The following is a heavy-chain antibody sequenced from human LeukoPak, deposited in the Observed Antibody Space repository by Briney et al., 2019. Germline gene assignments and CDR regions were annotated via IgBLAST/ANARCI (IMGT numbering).Heavy chain of an antibody. CDR2: VNTSSGDT. Sequence: AAVKVSCKASGYTFTNYYIHWVRQAPGQGLEWMGIVNTSSGDTNYAQKFQGRVTMTRDTSTTTVYMDLSSLSFEDTAVYYCARDRHCSGGICHSNWSDPWGQGTLVT. CDR1: GYTFTNYY. J-gene: IGHJ5*02. D-gene: IGHD2-15*01. V-gene: IGHV1-46*01. CDR3: ARDRHCSGGICHSNWSDP.